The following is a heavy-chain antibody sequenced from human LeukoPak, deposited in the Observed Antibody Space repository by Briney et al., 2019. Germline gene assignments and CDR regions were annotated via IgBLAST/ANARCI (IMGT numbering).Heavy chain of an antibody. D-gene: IGHD5-24*01. CDR3: ARVCNWDGYNTRGDPTDF. Sequence: GASVKVSCKSSGYTFTTYAINWVREAPGQGLEWMSWISPSTGNTRYAQKVQGRVTMTTDTSTSSAYMELRSLTSDDTAIYYCARVCNWDGYNTRGDPTDFWGQGTLVTVSS. V-gene: IGHV1-18*01. CDR2: ISPSTGNT. CDR1: GYTFTTYA. J-gene: IGHJ4*02.